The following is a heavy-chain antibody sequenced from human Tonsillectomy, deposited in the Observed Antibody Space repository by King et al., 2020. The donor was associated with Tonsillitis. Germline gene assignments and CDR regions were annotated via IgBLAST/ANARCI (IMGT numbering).Heavy chain of an antibody. CDR2: ISYDGTNK. J-gene: IGHJ4*02. D-gene: IGHD3-22*01. V-gene: IGHV3-30*04. CDR3: AGFDSGGYYGGFDH. CDR1: GFTFSSYA. Sequence: VQLVESGGGVVQPGTSLRLSCAASGFTFSSYAMHWVRQAPDKGLEWVADISYDGTNKHYADSVKGRFTISRDNSKNTLYLQMHSLRAEDKAVYYCAGFDSGGYYGGFDHWGQGTLVTVSS.